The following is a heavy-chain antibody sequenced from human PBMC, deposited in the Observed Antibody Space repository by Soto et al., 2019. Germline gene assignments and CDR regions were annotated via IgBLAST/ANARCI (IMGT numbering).Heavy chain of an antibody. J-gene: IGHJ4*02. Sequence: PGGSLRLSCVASGFTFSSYAMSWVRQAPGKGLEWVSAISGSSSSTYYADSVKGRFTISRDNSKNTLYLQMNSLRAEDTAVYYCAKDPHSSGRYYFDYWGQGTLVTVSS. D-gene: IGHD6-19*01. CDR2: ISGSSSST. CDR3: AKDPHSSGRYYFDY. CDR1: GFTFSSYA. V-gene: IGHV3-23*01.